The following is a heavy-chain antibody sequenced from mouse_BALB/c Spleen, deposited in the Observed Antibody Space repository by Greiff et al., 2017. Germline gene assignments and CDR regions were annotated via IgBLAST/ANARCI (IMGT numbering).Heavy chain of an antibody. CDR1: GYTFTSYV. CDR2: INPYNDGT. CDR3: AREDGNYTYYFDY. Sequence: EVQLQQSGPELVKPGASVKMSCKASGYTFTSYVMHWVKQKPGQGLEWIGYINPYNDGTKYNEKFKGKATLTSDKSSSTAYMELSSLTSEDSAVYYCAREDGNYTYYFDYWGQGTTLTVSS. V-gene: IGHV1-14*01. J-gene: IGHJ2*01. D-gene: IGHD2-1*01.